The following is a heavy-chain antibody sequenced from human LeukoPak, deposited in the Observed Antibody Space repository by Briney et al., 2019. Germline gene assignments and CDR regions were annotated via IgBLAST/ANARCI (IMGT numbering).Heavy chain of an antibody. V-gene: IGHV3-23*01. CDR3: ARDPGYCSGGSCYPTYYFDY. J-gene: IGHJ4*02. CDR1: GITFSTYW. Sequence: GGSLRLSCAVSGITFSTYWMSWVRQAPGKGLEWVSAVSGRGDGTYYANSVKGRFTISRDNSKNTLYLEMNSLRAEDRAVYYCARDPGYCSGGSCYPTYYFDYWGQGTLVTVSS. D-gene: IGHD2-15*01. CDR2: VSGRGDGT.